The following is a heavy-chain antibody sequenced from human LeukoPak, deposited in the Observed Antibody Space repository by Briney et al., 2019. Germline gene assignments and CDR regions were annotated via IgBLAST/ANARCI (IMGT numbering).Heavy chain of an antibody. J-gene: IGHJ3*02. V-gene: IGHV3-15*01. CDR1: GFTFSNAW. CDR2: IKSKTDGGTT. D-gene: IGHD2/OR15-2a*01. CDR3: TTPHDYCLRFSAFDI. Sequence: GGSLRLSSAASGFTFSNAWMSWVRQAPGKGLEWVGRIKSKTDGGTTDYAAPVKGRFTISKDDSKNTLYLQMNSLKTEDRSVYYCTTPHDYCLRFSAFDIWGQGTMVTVST.